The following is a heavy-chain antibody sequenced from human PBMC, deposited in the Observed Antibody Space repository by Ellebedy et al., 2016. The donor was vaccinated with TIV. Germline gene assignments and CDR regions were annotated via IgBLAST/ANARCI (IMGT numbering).Heavy chain of an antibody. CDR2: ISAYNGNT. J-gene: IGHJ4*02. Sequence: ASVKVSCKASGYTFTSYGISWVRQAPGQGLEWMGWISAYNGNTNYAQKLQGRVTMTTDTSTSTAYMELRSLRSDDTAVYYCARPSTRYDSSGSSFDYWGQGTLVTVSS. D-gene: IGHD3-22*01. CDR1: GYTFTSYG. CDR3: ARPSTRYDSSGSSFDY. V-gene: IGHV1-18*01.